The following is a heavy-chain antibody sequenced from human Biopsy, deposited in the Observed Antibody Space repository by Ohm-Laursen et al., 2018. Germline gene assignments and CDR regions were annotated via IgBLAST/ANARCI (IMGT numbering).Heavy chain of an antibody. V-gene: IGHV4-34*01. CDR3: ARFIVPSLHCSNGVCPIRWFDP. CDR2: VHHDGRA. J-gene: IGHJ5*02. CDR1: SGTYSGFY. D-gene: IGHD2-2*01. Sequence: SQTLSLTCAVYSGTYSGFYWIWIRQPPGQGLEWFGEVHHDGRANYNPSLKSRVTISGDMSKKQFSLKLSGVTAADTAVYYCARFIVPSLHCSNGVCPIRWFDPWGQGTLVTVFS.